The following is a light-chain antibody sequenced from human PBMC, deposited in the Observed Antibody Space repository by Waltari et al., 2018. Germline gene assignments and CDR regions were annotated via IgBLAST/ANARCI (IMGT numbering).Light chain of an antibody. CDR3: QQRSNWPLT. CDR2: DAS. CDR1: QIVSTY. V-gene: IGKV3-11*01. J-gene: IGKJ4*01. Sequence: EIVLTQSPATLSLSPVASDTLSCRASQIVSTYLAWYQQKPGQAPRLLIYDASNRATGIPARFSGSGSGTDFTLTISSLEPEDFAIYYCQQRSNWPLTFGGGTKVEIK.